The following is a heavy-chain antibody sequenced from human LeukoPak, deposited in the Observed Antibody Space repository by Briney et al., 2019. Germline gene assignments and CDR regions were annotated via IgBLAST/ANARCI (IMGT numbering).Heavy chain of an antibody. D-gene: IGHD4-17*01. Sequence: GASVKVSCKASGYTFTSYDINWVRQAPGQGLEWMGWISAYNGNTNYAQKLQGRVTMTTDTSTSTAYMELRSLRSDDTAVYYCVGNNDYGDYWFDPWGQGTLVTVSS. V-gene: IGHV1-18*01. CDR1: GYTFTSYD. CDR2: ISAYNGNT. J-gene: IGHJ5*02. CDR3: VGNNDYGDYWFDP.